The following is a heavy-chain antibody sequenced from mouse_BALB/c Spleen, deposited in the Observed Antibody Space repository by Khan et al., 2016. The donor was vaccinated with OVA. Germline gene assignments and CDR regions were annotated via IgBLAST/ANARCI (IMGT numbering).Heavy chain of an antibody. D-gene: IGHD1-1*01. CDR3: ARSVTITTVVATDFDY. CDR2: ISYSGRT. V-gene: IGHV3-2*02. CDR1: GYSITSDYA. J-gene: IGHJ2*01. Sequence: SGPGLVKPSQSLSLTCTVTGYSITSDYAWNWLRQFPGNKLEWMGYISYSGRTSYNPSLKSRISITRDTSKNQFFLQLNSVTTEDTATYYCARSVTITTVVATDFDYWGQGTTRTVSS.